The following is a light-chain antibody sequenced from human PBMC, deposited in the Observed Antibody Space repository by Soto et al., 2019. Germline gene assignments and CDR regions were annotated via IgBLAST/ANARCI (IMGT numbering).Light chain of an antibody. CDR2: LGS. CDR3: MPALQIPYT. Sequence: DIVMPQSPLSLPVIPGEPASISCRSSQSLLHSNGYNYLDWYLQKPVQSPQLLIYLGSNRASGVPDRFSGSGSGTDFTLKISRVEAEDVGVYYCMPALQIPYTFGQGTKLEIK. V-gene: IGKV2-28*01. CDR1: QSLLHSNGYNY. J-gene: IGKJ2*01.